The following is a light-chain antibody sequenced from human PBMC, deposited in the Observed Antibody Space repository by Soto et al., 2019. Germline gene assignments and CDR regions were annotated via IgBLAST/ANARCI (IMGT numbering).Light chain of an antibody. Sequence: EIVMTQSPVTPSMAPRERAALSCRASQNVYNNLAWYQQKPGQAPRVLIYGVSARGTGVPARFSGSGSGTEFTFTISSLQAEDFAVYYCQQYSKWPPTCGRGTRLEIK. V-gene: IGKV3-15*01. J-gene: IGKJ5*01. CDR1: QNVYNN. CDR3: QQYSKWPPT. CDR2: GVS.